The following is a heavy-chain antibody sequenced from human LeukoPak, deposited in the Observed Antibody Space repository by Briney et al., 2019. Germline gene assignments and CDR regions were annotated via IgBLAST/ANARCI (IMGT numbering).Heavy chain of an antibody. V-gene: IGHV3-48*01. Sequence: GGSRTPSCAASGLTSSSYSMNCVSHAPGNGLEWDSYIISSSSTIYHADSRKGRFSLSRDNAKNSLYLQMNSLRAEDTAVYYCAREGGGYNNRGFDYWGQGTLVTVSS. CDR1: GLTSSSYS. CDR3: AREGGGYNNRGFDY. J-gene: IGHJ4*02. CDR2: IISSSSTI. D-gene: IGHD5-24*01.